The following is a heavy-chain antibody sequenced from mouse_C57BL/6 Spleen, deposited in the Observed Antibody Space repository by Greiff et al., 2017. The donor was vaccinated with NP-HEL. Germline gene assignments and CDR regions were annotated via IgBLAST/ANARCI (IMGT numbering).Heavy chain of an antibody. D-gene: IGHD2-4*01. CDR3: ARLYYDYAMDY. CDR2: ISSGGSYT. J-gene: IGHJ4*01. CDR1: GFTFSSYG. Sequence: EVKVVESGGDLVKPGGSLKLSCAASGFTFSSYGMSWVRQTPDKRLEWVATISSGGSYTYYLDSVKGRFTISRDNAKNTLYLQMSSLKSEDTAMYYCARLYYDYAMDYWGQGTSVTVSS. V-gene: IGHV5-6*01.